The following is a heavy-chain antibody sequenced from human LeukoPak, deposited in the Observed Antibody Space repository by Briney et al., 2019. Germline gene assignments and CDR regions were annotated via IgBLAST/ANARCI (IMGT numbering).Heavy chain of an antibody. CDR2: ITACDYTT. V-gene: IGHV3-23*01. J-gene: IGHJ2*01. CDR3: ARSGWYSYWYFDL. Sequence: GGSLRLSCAPSAFTPREYAMTWVCQAPGKGLGWVSSITACDYTTYADSVKGRFTISRDNSKNTLYLQMNSLGAEDTAVYYCARSGWYSYWYFDLWGRGTLVTVSS. D-gene: IGHD6-19*01. CDR1: AFTPREYA.